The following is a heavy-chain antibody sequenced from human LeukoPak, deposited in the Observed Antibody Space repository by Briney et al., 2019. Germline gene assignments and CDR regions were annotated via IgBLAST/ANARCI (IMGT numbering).Heavy chain of an antibody. J-gene: IGHJ4*02. V-gene: IGHV3-33*01. Sequence: GGSLRLSCAASGLTFSDSVMHWVRQAPGKGLEWVAAIWYDGSNKYYADSGKGRFTISRDNSKNTLYLQMNSLRAEDTAVYYCARESSSVFDYWGQGTLVTVSS. CDR3: ARESSSVFDY. CDR1: GLTFSDSV. CDR2: IWYDGSNK. D-gene: IGHD6-19*01.